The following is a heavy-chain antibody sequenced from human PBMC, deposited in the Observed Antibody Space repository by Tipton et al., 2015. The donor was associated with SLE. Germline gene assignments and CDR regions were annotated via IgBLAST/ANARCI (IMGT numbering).Heavy chain of an antibody. CDR3: AGGGRVNGPLSGDYYHYFYMDV. D-gene: IGHD6-25*01. Sequence: TLSLTCTVSGGSIYNHYWIWIRQSAGKGLEWIGNIYYSGTTDYNPSLKGRVTISVDTSKRQFSLRLTSVTAADSAVYFCAGGGRVNGPLSGDYYHYFYMDVWGKGTTVTVSS. CDR2: IYYSGTT. CDR1: GGSIYNHY. V-gene: IGHV4-59*11. J-gene: IGHJ6*03.